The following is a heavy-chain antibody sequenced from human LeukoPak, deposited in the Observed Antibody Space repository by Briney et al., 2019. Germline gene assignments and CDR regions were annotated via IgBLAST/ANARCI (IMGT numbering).Heavy chain of an antibody. CDR2: IYHTGST. CDR1: GGSIRSFF. V-gene: IGHV4-59*01. J-gene: IGHJ5*02. D-gene: IGHD2/OR15-2a*01. CDR3: ARGDFPPPNLFGP. Sequence: SETLSLTCTVSGGSIRSFFWSWLRQPPGKPLEWLGHIYHTGSTNYNPSFKSRLTISVDMSKNLFSLKLTSLTSADTAIYYCARGDFPPPNLFGPWGQGTLSPSPQ.